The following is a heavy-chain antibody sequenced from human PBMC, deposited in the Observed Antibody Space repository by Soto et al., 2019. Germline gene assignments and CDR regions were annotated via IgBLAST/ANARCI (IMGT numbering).Heavy chain of an antibody. CDR2: ISYDGSNK. J-gene: IGHJ6*02. CDR3: AKDVVVGATTGLGDYYYYYGMDV. D-gene: IGHD1-26*01. V-gene: IGHV3-30*18. CDR1: GFTFSSYG. Sequence: GGSLRLSCAASGFTFSSYGMHWVRQAPGKGLEWVAVISYDGSNKYYADSVKGRFTISRDNSKNTLYLQMNSLRAEDTAVYYCAKDVVVGATTGLGDYYYYYGMDVWGQGTTVTVSS.